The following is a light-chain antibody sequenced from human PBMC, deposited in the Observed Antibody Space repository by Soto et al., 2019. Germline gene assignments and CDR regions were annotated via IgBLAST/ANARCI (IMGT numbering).Light chain of an antibody. CDR2: GAS. CDR1: QDISNY. CDR3: QKHNSAPL. J-gene: IGKJ4*01. V-gene: IGKV1-27*01. Sequence: DIQMTQSPSSLSASVGNRVIITCRASQDISNYLAWYQQKPGKAPKLLIYGASTLQSGVPSRFSGSGSGTDFTLTLICLQPEDVATYYCQKHNSAPLFGGGTKVEIK.